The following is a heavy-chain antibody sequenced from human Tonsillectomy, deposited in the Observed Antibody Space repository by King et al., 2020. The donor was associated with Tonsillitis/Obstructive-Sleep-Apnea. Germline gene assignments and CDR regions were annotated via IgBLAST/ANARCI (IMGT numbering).Heavy chain of an antibody. V-gene: IGHV3-11*06. Sequence: VQLVESGGGLVKPGGSLRLSCAASGFTFSDYYMSWIRQAPGKGVEWVSYISSSSSYTNYADSVKGRFTISRDNAKNSLYLQMNSLRAEDTAVYYCARDAKLRTFDYWGQGTLVTVSS. D-gene: IGHD1-26*01. J-gene: IGHJ4*02. CDR1: GFTFSDYY. CDR2: ISSSSSYT. CDR3: ARDAKLRTFDY.